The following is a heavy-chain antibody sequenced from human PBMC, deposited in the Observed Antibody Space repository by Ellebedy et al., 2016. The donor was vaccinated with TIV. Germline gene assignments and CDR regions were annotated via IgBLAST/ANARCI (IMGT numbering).Heavy chain of an antibody. CDR2: INSSSSGV. D-gene: IGHD7-27*01. V-gene: IGHV3-48*02. Sequence: GESLKISXAASGFTLSHYNMNWVRQAPGKGLEWVSYINSSSSGVYYADSVQGRFTISRDNAKNSLYLQMNSLRDDDTAVYYCARVQLEETGDGMDVWGPGTTVTVSS. CDR3: ARVQLEETGDGMDV. J-gene: IGHJ6*02. CDR1: GFTLSHYN.